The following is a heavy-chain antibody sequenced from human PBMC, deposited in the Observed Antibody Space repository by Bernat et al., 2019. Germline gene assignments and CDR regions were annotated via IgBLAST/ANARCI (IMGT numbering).Heavy chain of an antibody. D-gene: IGHD6-25*01. CDR1: GFTFSDYS. V-gene: IGHV3-30*04. Sequence: VQLVESGGGVVHPGRSLRLSCVASGFTFSDYSLHWVRQAPGKGLEWVAVVSYDGRNKYYADSVQARFIISRDDSENTLYLQMDSLKSEDTAVYYCVRDGAALYYYHGMDVWGRGTTVTVSS. CDR2: VSYDGRNK. CDR3: VRDGAALYYYHGMDV. J-gene: IGHJ6*02.